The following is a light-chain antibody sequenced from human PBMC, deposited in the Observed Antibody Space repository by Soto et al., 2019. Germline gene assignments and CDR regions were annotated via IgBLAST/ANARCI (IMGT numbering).Light chain of an antibody. CDR2: GAS. V-gene: IGKV3-20*01. CDR3: QQYGHSLWT. J-gene: IGKJ1*01. Sequence: DMVLTQSPGTLSLSPGERASLSCRASQSVSSGHLAWYQQKPGQAPRLLIYGASSRATGIPDRFSGSGSGTDFTLTISRLEPEDYVVYYCQQYGHSLWTFGQGTKVEIK. CDR1: QSVSSGH.